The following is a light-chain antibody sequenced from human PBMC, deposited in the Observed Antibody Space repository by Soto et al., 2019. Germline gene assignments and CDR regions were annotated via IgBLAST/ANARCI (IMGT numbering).Light chain of an antibody. J-gene: IGKJ1*01. CDR2: GAS. CDR3: QHYGGSQGT. V-gene: IGKV3-20*01. CDR1: QSVASSS. Sequence: ELVLPQSPGTLSLSPGERATLSCRASQSVASSSIAWYQQRLGQAPRLLIYGASNRATGIPDRFSGSGSGTDFTLTFSRLDPEDFAVYCCQHYGGSQGTFGQGTKVDI.